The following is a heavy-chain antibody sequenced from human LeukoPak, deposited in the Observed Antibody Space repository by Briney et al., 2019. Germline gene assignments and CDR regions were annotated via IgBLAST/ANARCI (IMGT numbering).Heavy chain of an antibody. CDR3: AKTIFVVVIKAAYEMDV. CDR1: GFTFSRYG. D-gene: IGHD3-3*01. Sequence: PGGPLRLSCAASGFTFSRYGMHCVREAPGKGLEWVTDISYDGSNKYYADSVKGRFTISRDNSKNTLYLQMNSLRAEDTAVYYCAKTIFVVVIKAAYEMDVWGQGTTVTVSS. J-gene: IGHJ6*02. V-gene: IGHV3-30*18. CDR2: ISYDGSNK.